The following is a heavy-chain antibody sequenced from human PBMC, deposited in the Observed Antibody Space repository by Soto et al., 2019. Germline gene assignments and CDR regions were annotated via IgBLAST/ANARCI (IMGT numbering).Heavy chain of an antibody. CDR2: INAGNGDT. J-gene: IGHJ4*02. V-gene: IGHV1-3*01. Sequence: GASVKVSCKASGYTFTNYNIHWVRQAPGQRLDWMGYINAGNGDTKYSQKFQGRVTITRDTSASTAFMELSSLGSEDTAVYYCANFGMTRTGTPPFWGQGTLVTVSS. CDR3: ANFGMTRTGTPPF. D-gene: IGHD1-1*01. CDR1: GYTFTNYN.